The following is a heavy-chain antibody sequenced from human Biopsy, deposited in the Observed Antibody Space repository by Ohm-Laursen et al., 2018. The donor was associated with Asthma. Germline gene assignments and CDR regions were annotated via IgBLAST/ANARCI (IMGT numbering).Heavy chain of an antibody. V-gene: IGHV1-69*01. D-gene: IGHD3-3*02. CDR3: ARPSPNRDILYYYYHMDV. J-gene: IGHJ6*02. CDR2: IMTVFGTT. CDR1: GGTFSNFA. Sequence: SSVKVSCKAPGGTFSNFAISWVRQAPGQGLEWLGGIMTVFGTTNYAQKFQGRVTITADESTSTAYMELSGLRFDDTAIYYCARPSPNRDILYYYYHMDVWGQGTTVIVSS.